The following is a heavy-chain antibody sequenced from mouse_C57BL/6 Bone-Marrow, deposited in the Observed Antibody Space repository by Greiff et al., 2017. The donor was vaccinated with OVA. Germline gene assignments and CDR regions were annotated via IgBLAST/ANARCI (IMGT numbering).Heavy chain of an antibody. D-gene: IGHD1-1*01. Sequence: DVKLVESGGGLVQPKGSLKLSCAASGFSFNTYAMNWVRQAPGKGLEWVARIRSKSNNYATYYADSVKDRFTISRDDSESMLYLQMNNLKTEDTAMYYCVRSYGSSFDYWGQGTTLTVSS. CDR3: VRSYGSSFDY. CDR1: GFSFNTYA. J-gene: IGHJ2*01. CDR2: IRSKSNNYAT. V-gene: IGHV10-1*01.